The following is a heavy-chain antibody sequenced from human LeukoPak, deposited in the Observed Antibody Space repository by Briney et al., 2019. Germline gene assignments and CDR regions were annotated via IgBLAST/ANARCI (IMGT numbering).Heavy chain of an antibody. CDR1: GGSISSGSYY. V-gene: IGHV4-61*02. D-gene: IGHD3-3*01. CDR2: IYTSGST. Sequence: SETLSLTCTVSGGSISSGSYYWSWIRQPAGKGLEWIGRIYTSGSTNYNPSLKSRVTISVDTSKNQFSLKLSSVTAADTAVYYCARGPYDFWSGYPLYYFDYWGQGTLVTVSS. CDR3: ARGPYDFWSGYPLYYFDY. J-gene: IGHJ4*02.